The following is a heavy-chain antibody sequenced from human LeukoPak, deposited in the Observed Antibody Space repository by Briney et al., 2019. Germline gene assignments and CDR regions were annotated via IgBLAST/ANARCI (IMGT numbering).Heavy chain of an antibody. J-gene: IGHJ4*02. CDR3: ASLDFWSRYFALAFDY. CDR2: INPNSGGT. CDR1: GYSFTDYY. V-gene: IGHV1-2*02. D-gene: IGHD3-3*01. Sequence: ASVKVSCKASGYSFTDYYMHWVRQAPGQGLEGMGWINPNSGGTNYAQRFQGRVTMTRDTSSNTDYMEPSRLRADDTAVYYSASLDFWSRYFALAFDYWGQGTLVTVSS.